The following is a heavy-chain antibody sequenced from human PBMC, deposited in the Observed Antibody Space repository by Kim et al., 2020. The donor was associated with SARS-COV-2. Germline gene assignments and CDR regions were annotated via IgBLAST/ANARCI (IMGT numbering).Heavy chain of an antibody. CDR3: TSPTRDCGGDCSLGY. CDR2: IRSKANSYAT. CDR1: GFTFSGSA. Sequence: GGSLRLSCAASGFTFSGSAMHWVRQASGKGLEWVGRIRSKANSYATAYAASVKGRFTISRDDSKNTAYLQMNSLKTEDTAVYYCTSPTRDCGGDCSLGYWGQGTLVTVSS. D-gene: IGHD2-21*01. V-gene: IGHV3-73*01. J-gene: IGHJ4*02.